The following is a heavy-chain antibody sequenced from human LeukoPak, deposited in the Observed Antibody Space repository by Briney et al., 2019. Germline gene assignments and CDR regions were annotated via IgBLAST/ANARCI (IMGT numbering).Heavy chain of an antibody. J-gene: IGHJ4*02. CDR3: AKDFFPKTSVYYLDS. D-gene: IGHD3-10*01. Sequence: GGSLRLSCAASGFTFSSYGMHWVRQAPGKGLEWVAVVSYDGGSKHYQDSVNGRFTISGDNSKNTLYLQMNSLRAEDTAVYYCAKDFFPKTSVYYLDSWGQGTLVTVSS. CDR1: GFTFSSYG. V-gene: IGHV3-30*18. CDR2: VSYDGGSK.